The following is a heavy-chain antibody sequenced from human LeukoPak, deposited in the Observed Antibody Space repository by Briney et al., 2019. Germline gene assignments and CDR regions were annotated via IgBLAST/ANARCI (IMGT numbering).Heavy chain of an antibody. J-gene: IGHJ4*02. Sequence: GGSLRLSCAASGFTFSIYSINWVRQAPGKGLEWVSFITGNSNYIYYADSVKGRFTISRDNAKNSLCLQMNSLRVEDTAVYYCARDRVSGSGSIDYWGQGTLVTVSS. V-gene: IGHV3-21*01. CDR3: ARDRVSGSGSIDY. CDR2: ITGNSNYI. CDR1: GFTFSIYS. D-gene: IGHD3-10*01.